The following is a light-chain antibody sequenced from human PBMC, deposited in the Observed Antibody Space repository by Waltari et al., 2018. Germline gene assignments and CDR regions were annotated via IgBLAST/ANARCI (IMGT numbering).Light chain of an antibody. CDR3: CSYAGTYYV. V-gene: IGLV2-11*01. CDR1: GSDLDAYND. Sequence: QSALTQPRPLSGSPGQSVTISCTGPGSDLDAYNDDSWYQQLPGKAPKVIIYDVNKRPSGVPDRFSGSKSGNTASLTISGLQPGDEADYYCCSYAGTYYVFGSGTKVTVL. J-gene: IGLJ1*01. CDR2: DVN.